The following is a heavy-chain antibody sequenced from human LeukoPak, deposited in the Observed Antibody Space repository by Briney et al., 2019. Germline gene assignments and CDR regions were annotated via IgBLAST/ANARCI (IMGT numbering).Heavy chain of an antibody. CDR3: AQGAYGFGKKHTYYYIEV. V-gene: IGHV4-4*07. Sequence: SETLSLTCSVSGGSVSDSSWSWIRQPAGKGLEWIGRIFGSGGSNYNPSLKSRVTMSADTSKNQFSLKLTSLTAADTALYFCAQGAYGFGKKHTYYYIEVWGKGTTVTVSS. J-gene: IGHJ6*03. CDR2: IFGSGGS. CDR1: GGSVSDSS. D-gene: IGHD3-10*01.